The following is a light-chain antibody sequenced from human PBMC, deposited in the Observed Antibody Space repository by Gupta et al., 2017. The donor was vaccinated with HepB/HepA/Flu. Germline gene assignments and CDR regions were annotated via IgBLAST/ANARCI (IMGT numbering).Light chain of an antibody. CDR3: QQRSNWLT. CDR1: QSVSSY. CDR2: DAS. V-gene: IGKV3-11*01. Sequence: EIVVEQSPATLSLSPGERATLSCRASQSVSSYLAWYQQKPGQAPRLLIYDASNRATGIPARFSGSGSGTDFTLTISSLEPEDFAVYYCQQRSNWLTFGGGTKVEIK. J-gene: IGKJ4*01.